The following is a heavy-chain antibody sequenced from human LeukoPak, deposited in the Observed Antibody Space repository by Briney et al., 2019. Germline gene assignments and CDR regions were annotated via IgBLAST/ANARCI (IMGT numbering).Heavy chain of an antibody. CDR1: GGSISSYY. CDR3: ARDRTDYYGSGSYQNWFDP. CDR2: IYYSGST. V-gene: IGHV4-59*01. J-gene: IGHJ5*02. Sequence: ASETLSLTCTVSGGSISSYYWSWIRQPPGKGLEWIGYIYYSGSTNYNPSLKSRVTISVDTSKNQFSLKLSSVTAADTAVYYCARDRTDYYGSGSYQNWFDPWGQGTLVTVSS. D-gene: IGHD3-10*01.